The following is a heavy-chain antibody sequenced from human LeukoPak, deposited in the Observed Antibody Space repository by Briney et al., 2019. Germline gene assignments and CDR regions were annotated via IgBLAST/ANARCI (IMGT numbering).Heavy chain of an antibody. CDR1: GFTFSSYA. V-gene: IGHV3-23*01. D-gene: IGHD4-17*01. J-gene: IGHJ6*02. CDR2: ISGSGGST. CDR3: AKDQDYGDYVYSMLYYYYGMDV. Sequence: VGSLRLSCAASGFTFSSYAMSWVRQAPGEGLEWVSAISGSGGSTYYADSVKGRFTISRDNSKNTLYLQMNSLRAEDTAVYYCAKDQDYGDYVYSMLYYYYGMDVWGQGTTVTVSS.